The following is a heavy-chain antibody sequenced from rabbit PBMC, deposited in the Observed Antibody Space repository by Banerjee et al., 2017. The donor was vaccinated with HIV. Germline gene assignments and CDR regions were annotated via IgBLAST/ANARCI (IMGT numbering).Heavy chain of an antibody. CDR3: ARDLAGVIGWNFNL. J-gene: IGHJ4*01. Sequence: QEQLKETGGGLVQPGESLTLSCKVSGFSFSSSYYMCWVRQAPGKGLEWIGCIYAGSSGNTVYASWAKGPFTISKTSSTTVTLQLTSLTAADTATYFCARDLAGVIGWNFNLWGPGTLVTVS. CDR2: IYAGSSGNT. V-gene: IGHV1S45*01. CDR1: GFSFSSSYY. D-gene: IGHD4-1*01.